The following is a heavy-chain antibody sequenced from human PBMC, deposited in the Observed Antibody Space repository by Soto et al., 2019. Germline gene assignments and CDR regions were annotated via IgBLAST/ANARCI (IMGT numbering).Heavy chain of an antibody. J-gene: IGHJ3*02. CDR2: ISRSGNTM. CDR3: VREGRSSTSCNTGCAFDI. D-gene: IGHD2-2*02. V-gene: IGHV3-11*01. Sequence: GGSQRLSCAASGFTSWDYDMSWIRQAPGKGLEWVSYISRSGNTMYYGDYVKGRFTISRDNAENSVFLQMISLRAEDTAVYYCVREGRSSTSCNTGCAFDIWGQGTMVTVS. CDR1: GFTSWDYD.